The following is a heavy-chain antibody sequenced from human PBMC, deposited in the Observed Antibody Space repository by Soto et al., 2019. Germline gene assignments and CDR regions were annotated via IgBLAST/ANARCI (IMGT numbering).Heavy chain of an antibody. CDR1: GFTFSSYA. CDR3: AKESGGSYYYGSSGYYALGY. CDR2: ISGSGGST. V-gene: IGHV3-23*01. J-gene: IGHJ4*02. D-gene: IGHD3-22*01. Sequence: EVQLLESGGGLVQPGGSLRLSCAASGFTFSSYAMSWVRQAPGKGLEWVSAISGSGGSTYYADSVKGRFTISRDNSKNTLYRQMNSLRAEDTAVYYCAKESGGSYYYGSSGYYALGYWGQGTLVTVSS.